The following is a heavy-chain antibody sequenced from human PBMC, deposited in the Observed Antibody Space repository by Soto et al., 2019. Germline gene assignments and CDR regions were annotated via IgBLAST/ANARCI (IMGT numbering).Heavy chain of an antibody. V-gene: IGHV1-46*02. CDR2: INPSGGST. J-gene: IGHJ6*02. CDR1: GYTFNSYY. CDR3: AKGGAIVAAGTRVYLYNAMDV. D-gene: IGHD1-26*01. Sequence: GSVKVTSNASGYTFNSYYMDWVRHAPGQGLESMGKINPSGGSTSYAQKFQGRVTMNRDTSIGTAYMEMRGLTSDDTAEYYCAKGGAIVAAGTRVYLYNAMDVWGQGTTVTVSS.